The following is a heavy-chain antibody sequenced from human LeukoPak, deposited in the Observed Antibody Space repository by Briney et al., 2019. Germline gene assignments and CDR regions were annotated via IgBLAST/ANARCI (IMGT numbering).Heavy chain of an antibody. Sequence: ASVKVSCKXSGYTFTDYYMHWVPQAPGIGLEWMGLDDPEDGETIYAEKFQGRVTITADTSTDTAYMELSSLRSEDTAVYYCAIASMSGFDYWGQGTLVTVSS. CDR1: GYTFTDYY. CDR3: AIASMSGFDY. CDR2: DDPEDGET. D-gene: IGHD2/OR15-2a*01. J-gene: IGHJ4*02. V-gene: IGHV1-69-2*01.